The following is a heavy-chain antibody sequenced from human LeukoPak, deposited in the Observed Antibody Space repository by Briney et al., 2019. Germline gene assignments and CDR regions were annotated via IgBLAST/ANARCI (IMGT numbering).Heavy chain of an antibody. CDR2: INSDGSST. Sequence: GGSLRLSCAASGFTFSSYWMHWVRQAPGKGLVWVSRINSDGSSTSYADSVKGRFTISRDNAKNTLYLQMNSLRAEDTAVYYCASGPSLAMPPWYYYGMDVWGQGTTVTVSS. V-gene: IGHV3-74*01. CDR1: GFTFSSYW. D-gene: IGHD2-2*01. CDR3: ASGPSLAMPPWYYYGMDV. J-gene: IGHJ6*02.